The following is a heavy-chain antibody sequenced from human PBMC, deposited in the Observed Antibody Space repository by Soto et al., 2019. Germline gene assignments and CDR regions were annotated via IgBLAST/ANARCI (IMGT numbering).Heavy chain of an antibody. CDR1: GYSFTSYW. D-gene: IGHD3-22*01. CDR3: ARQYYDSSGYYYGMDV. CDR2: IDPSDSYT. Sequence: GESLKISCKGFGYSFTSYWISWVRQMPGKGLEWMGRIDPSDSYTNYSPSFQGHVTISADKSISTAYLQWSSLKASDTAMYYCARQYYDSSGYYYGMDVWGQGTTVTVSS. J-gene: IGHJ6*02. V-gene: IGHV5-10-1*01.